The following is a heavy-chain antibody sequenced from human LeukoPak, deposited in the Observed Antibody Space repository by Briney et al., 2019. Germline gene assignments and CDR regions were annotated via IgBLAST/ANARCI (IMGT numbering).Heavy chain of an antibody. CDR2: IPYDGSNK. J-gene: IGHJ4*02. CDR1: GFTFSSYA. CDR3: ARGHYDFWSGKFDY. V-gene: IGHV3-30-3*01. D-gene: IGHD3-3*01. Sequence: GRSLRLSCAASGFTFSSYAMHWVRQAPGKGLEWVAVIPYDGSNKYYADSVKGRFTISRDNSKNTLYLQMNSLRAEDTAVYYCARGHYDFWSGKFDYWGQGTLVTVSS.